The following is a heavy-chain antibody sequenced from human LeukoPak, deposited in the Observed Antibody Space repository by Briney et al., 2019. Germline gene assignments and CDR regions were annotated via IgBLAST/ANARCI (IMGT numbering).Heavy chain of an antibody. V-gene: IGHV3-30*18. Sequence: PGGSLRLSCAASGFTFSSYGMHWVRQAPGKGLEWVAVISYDGSNKYYADSVKGRFTISRDNSKNTLYLQMNSLRAEDTAVYYCAKELRVQSHRITMIVVGAFDIWGQGTMVTVSS. J-gene: IGHJ3*02. CDR3: AKELRVQSHRITMIVVGAFDI. D-gene: IGHD3-22*01. CDR2: ISYDGSNK. CDR1: GFTFSSYG.